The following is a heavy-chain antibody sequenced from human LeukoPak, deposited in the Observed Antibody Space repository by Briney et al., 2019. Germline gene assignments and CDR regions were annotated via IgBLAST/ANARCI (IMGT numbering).Heavy chain of an antibody. CDR3: ARRSRPPAPFDI. V-gene: IGHV4-39*07. CDR2: IYYGGST. Sequence: SETLSLTCTVSGGSISSSSYYWGWIRQPRGKGLEWIESIYYGGSTYYNSSLKSRLTISVDTSKNQFSLKLSSVTAADTAVYYCARRSRPPAPFDIWGQGTMVTVSS. CDR1: GGSISSSSYY. J-gene: IGHJ3*02.